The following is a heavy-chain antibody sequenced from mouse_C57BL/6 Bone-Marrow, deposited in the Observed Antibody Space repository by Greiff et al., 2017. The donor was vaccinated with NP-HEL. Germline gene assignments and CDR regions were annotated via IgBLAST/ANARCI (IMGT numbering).Heavy chain of an antibody. CDR2: IDPSDSYT. V-gene: IGHV1-59*01. CDR3: ARDGYDTLYFDY. CDR1: GYTFTSYW. J-gene: IGHJ2*01. D-gene: IGHD2-2*01. Sequence: QVQLQQPGAELVRPGTSVKLSCTASGYTFTSYWMHWVKQRPGQGLEWIGVIDPSDSYTNSHQKFKGQATLTVDTSSSTAYMQLSSLTSEDSAVYYCARDGYDTLYFDYWGQGTTLTVSS.